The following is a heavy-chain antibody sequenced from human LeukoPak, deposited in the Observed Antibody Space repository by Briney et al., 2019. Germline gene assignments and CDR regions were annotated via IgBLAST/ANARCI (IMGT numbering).Heavy chain of an antibody. D-gene: IGHD2-2*01. Sequence: GGSLRLSCAASGFTVSSNYMSWVRQAPGKGLEWVSVIYTGGTTYYADSVQGRFTISRDNSKNTLFLQMNSLSAEDTAVYFCARDHCSSSSCYADDCFDYWGQGTLVTVSS. J-gene: IGHJ4*02. CDR1: GFTVSSNY. CDR3: ARDHCSSSSCYADDCFDY. CDR2: IYTGGTT. V-gene: IGHV3-53*01.